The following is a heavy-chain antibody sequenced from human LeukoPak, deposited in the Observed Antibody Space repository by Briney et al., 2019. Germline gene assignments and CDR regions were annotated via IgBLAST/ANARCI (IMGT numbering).Heavy chain of an antibody. Sequence: GRSLRLSCAASGFTFSSYGMHWVRQAPGKGLEWVAAISYNGSNKYYADSVKGRFTISRDNSKNTLYLQMNSLRAEDTAVYYCAKAASYFDWLFDYRGQGTLVTVSS. V-gene: IGHV3-30*18. D-gene: IGHD3-9*01. CDR2: ISYNGSNK. CDR3: AKAASYFDWLFDY. CDR1: GFTFSSYG. J-gene: IGHJ4*02.